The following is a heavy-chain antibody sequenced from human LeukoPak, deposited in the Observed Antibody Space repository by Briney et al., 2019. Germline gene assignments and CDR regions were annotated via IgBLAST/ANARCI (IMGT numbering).Heavy chain of an antibody. V-gene: IGHV1-8*01. CDR1: GYTFTSYD. D-gene: IGHD6-19*01. J-gene: IGHJ4*02. CDR2: MNPNTGNT. CDR3: ARVAALTSGWYAFDY. Sequence: ASVKVSCKASGYTFTSYDFNWVRQATGQGLEWMGWMNPNTGNTGYPQKFQGRVTMTRNTSISTVYLELSSLRSEDTAVYYCARVAALTSGWYAFDYWGQGTLVTVSS.